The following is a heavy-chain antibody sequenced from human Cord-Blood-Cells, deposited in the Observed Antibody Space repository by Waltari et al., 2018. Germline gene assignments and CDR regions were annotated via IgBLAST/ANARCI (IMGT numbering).Heavy chain of an antibody. CDR3: ARRDYGDYADVY. CDR2: INHSGST. D-gene: IGHD4-17*01. CDR1: GGSFSGYY. J-gene: IGHJ4*02. Sequence: QVQLQQWGAGLLKPSETLSLTCAVYGGSFSGYYWSWIRQPPGKGLEWIGEINHSGSTNYNPALKSRVTISVDTSKNQFSLKLSSVTAADTAVYYCARRDYGDYADVYWGQGTLVTVSS. V-gene: IGHV4-34*01.